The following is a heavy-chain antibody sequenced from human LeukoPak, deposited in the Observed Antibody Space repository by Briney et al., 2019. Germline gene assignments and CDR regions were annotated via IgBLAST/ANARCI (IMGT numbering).Heavy chain of an antibody. D-gene: IGHD6-13*01. CDR2: ISPNNGNT. CDR1: DYTFTSYG. V-gene: IGHV1-8*03. CDR3: AFISSSSSYYYMDV. Sequence: ASVKVSCKASDYTFTSYGIIWVRQAPGQGLEWMGWISPNNGNTNYAQKFQGRVTITRNTSISTAYMELSSLRSEDTAVYYCAFISSSSSYYYMDVWGKGTTVTVSS. J-gene: IGHJ6*03.